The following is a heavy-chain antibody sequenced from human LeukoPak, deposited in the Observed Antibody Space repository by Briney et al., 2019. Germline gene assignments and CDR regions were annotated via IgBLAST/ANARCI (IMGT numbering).Heavy chain of an antibody. CDR3: ARRGYCSSTSCNNWFDP. V-gene: IGHV5-51*01. CDR2: IYPGDSDT. CDR1: GYSSTSYW. D-gene: IGHD2-2*01. Sequence: GESLKISCKGSGYSSTSYWIGWVRQMPGKGLEWMGIIYPGDSDTRYSPSFQGQVTISADKSISTAYLQWSSLKASDTAMYYCARRGYCSSTSCNNWFDPWGQGTLVTVSS. J-gene: IGHJ5*02.